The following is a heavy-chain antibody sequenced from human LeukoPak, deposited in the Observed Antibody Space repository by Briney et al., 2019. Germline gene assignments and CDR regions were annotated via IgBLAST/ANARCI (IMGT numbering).Heavy chain of an antibody. V-gene: IGHV4-38-2*02. J-gene: IGHJ3*02. Sequence: SQTLSLTCTVSGGSISSGYYWGWIRQPPGKGLEWIGSIYYSGSTYYNPSLKSRVTISVDTSKNQFSLKLSSVTAADTAVYYCARAGLRYFDWSPLDIWGQGTMVTVSS. D-gene: IGHD3-9*01. CDR2: IYYSGST. CDR3: ARAGLRYFDWSPLDI. CDR1: GGSISSGYY.